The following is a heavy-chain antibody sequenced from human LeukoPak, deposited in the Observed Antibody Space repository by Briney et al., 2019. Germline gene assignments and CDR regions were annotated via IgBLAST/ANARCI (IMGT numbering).Heavy chain of an antibody. J-gene: IGHJ4*02. CDR2: INPNSGGT. V-gene: IGHV1-2*02. Sequence: ASVKVSCKASGYTFTGYYMHWVRQAPGQGLEWMGWINPNSGGTNYAQKFQGRVTMTRDTSISTAYMELSSLRSEDTAVYYCARDDGDYVRFDYWGQGTLVTVSS. D-gene: IGHD4-17*01. CDR1: GYTFTGYY. CDR3: ARDDGDYVRFDY.